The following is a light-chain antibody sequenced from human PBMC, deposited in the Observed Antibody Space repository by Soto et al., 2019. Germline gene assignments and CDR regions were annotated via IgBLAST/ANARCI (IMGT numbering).Light chain of an antibody. Sequence: QSALTQPASVSGSPGQSITISCTGTSSDVGGYNYVSWYQQHPGKAPKLMIYEVSNRPSGVSNRFSGSKSGNTASLTISGLQAEDEADYYCTSYGSSDTLLIGEGTKLTVL. V-gene: IGLV2-14*01. J-gene: IGLJ2*01. CDR2: EVS. CDR3: TSYGSSDTLL. CDR1: SSDVGGYNY.